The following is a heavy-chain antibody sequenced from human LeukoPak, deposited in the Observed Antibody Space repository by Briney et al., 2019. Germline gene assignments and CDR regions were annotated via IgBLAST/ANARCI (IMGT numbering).Heavy chain of an antibody. CDR2: MNPNSGNT. J-gene: IGHJ3*02. CDR1: GGTFSSYA. V-gene: IGHV1-8*02. Sequence: GASVKVSRKASGGTFSSYAINWVRQATGQGLEWMGWMNPNSGNTGYAQKFQGRVTMTRNTSISTAYMELSSLRSEDTAVYYCAANKRGVPFDIWGQGTMVTVSS. CDR3: AANKRGVPFDI. D-gene: IGHD1-1*01.